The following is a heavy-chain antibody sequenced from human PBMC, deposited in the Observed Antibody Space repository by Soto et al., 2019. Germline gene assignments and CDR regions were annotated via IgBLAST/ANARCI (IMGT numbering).Heavy chain of an antibody. J-gene: IGHJ6*02. CDR3: ARGKSSSSMDV. V-gene: IGHV6-1*01. D-gene: IGHD6-6*01. CDR2: TYYRSKWYN. CDR1: GGSVSSNSAA. Sequence: PAPTLSLPCAISGGSVSSNSAAWNLIRQSPSRGLEWLGRTYYRSKWYNDYAVSVKSRITINPDTSKNQFSLQLNSVTPEDTAVYYCARGKSSSSMDVWGQGTTVTVPS.